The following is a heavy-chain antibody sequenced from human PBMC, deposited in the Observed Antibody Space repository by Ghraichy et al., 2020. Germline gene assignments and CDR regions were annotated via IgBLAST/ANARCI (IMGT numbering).Heavy chain of an antibody. CDR3: ARMGLFSSGLY. V-gene: IGHV3-23*01. Sequence: GGSLRLSCAASGFDFTSYAMNWVRQAPGKGLEWVSSISDTGGSTDYADSVKGRFTISRDNSKNTLYLQMNSLRAEDTAVYFCARMGLFSSGLYWGQGTLVTVSS. D-gene: IGHD6-19*01. CDR2: ISDTGGST. J-gene: IGHJ4*02. CDR1: GFDFTSYA.